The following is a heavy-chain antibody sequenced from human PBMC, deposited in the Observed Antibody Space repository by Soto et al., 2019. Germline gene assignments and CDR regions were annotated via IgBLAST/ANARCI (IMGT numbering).Heavy chain of an antibody. J-gene: IGHJ3*02. V-gene: IGHV4-34*01. D-gene: IGHD1-26*01. Sequence: PETLARTCAVYGGSFIGYYWSGIRQRPGKGLEWIGEINHSGSTNYNPSLKSRVTISVDKSKNQFSLKVSSVTAADTAVYYCARGVGATSAFDIWGQGKMVT. CDR1: GGSFIGYY. CDR2: INHSGST. CDR3: ARGVGATSAFDI.